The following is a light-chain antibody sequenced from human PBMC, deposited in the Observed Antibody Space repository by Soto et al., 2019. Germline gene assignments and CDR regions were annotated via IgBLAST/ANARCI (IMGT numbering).Light chain of an antibody. J-gene: IGKJ1*01. CDR2: GAS. V-gene: IGKV3-20*01. CDR1: QSVDSSF. Sequence: EIVLTQSPGSLSLSPGERATLSCRASQSVDSSFFAWYHQKPGQGPSLPLYGASNRATGIPARFRGRGSGAAVTLTSTGLEPEGFAVYYCQQYVSSVTFGQGTKVEI. CDR3: QQYVSSVT.